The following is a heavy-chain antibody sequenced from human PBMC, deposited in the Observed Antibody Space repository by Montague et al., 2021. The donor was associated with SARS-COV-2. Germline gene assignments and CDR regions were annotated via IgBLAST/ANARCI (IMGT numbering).Heavy chain of an antibody. Sequence: SETLSLTCTVSGGSISSSSYYWGWIRQPPGKGLEWIGSIYYSGXTXYXXXXKXRVTISVDTSKNQFSLKLSSVTAADTAVYYCARRDDILTGYYYYGMDVWGQGTTVTVSS. J-gene: IGHJ6*02. CDR3: ARRDDILTGYYYYGMDV. CDR2: IYYSGXT. D-gene: IGHD3-9*01. CDR1: GGSISSSSYY. V-gene: IGHV4-39*01.